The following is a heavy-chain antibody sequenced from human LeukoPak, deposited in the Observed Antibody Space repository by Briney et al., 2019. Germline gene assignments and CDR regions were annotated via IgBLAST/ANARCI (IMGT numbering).Heavy chain of an antibody. CDR3: ARDQGGSGPTIYDY. CDR2: INTDGSDT. Sequence: PGGSLRLSCAASGFTFSRSWMHWVRQAPGKGLVWVSRINTDGSDTMYADSVKGRFTISRDNAKNTLYLQMNSLKAEDTAVYYCARDQGGSGPTIYDYWGQGNLVTVSS. CDR1: GFTFSRSW. D-gene: IGHD6-19*01. J-gene: IGHJ4*02. V-gene: IGHV3-74*03.